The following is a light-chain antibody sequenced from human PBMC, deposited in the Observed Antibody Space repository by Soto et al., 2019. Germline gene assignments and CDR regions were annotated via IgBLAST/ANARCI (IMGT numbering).Light chain of an antibody. Sequence: EIVMTQFPATLSVSPREGATLYCRASQSVSSNLAWYQQKPGQAPRLLIYAASTWDTGVPDRLSGSGSGTDFTLTISSLQPEDFAVYCCQQYGSSPIPLVGGTKVDI. CDR3: QQYGSSPIP. V-gene: IGKV3-15*01. CDR2: AAS. J-gene: IGKJ4*02. CDR1: QSVSSN.